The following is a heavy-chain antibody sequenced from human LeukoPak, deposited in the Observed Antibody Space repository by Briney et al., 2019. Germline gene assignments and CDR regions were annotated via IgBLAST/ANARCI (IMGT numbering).Heavy chain of an antibody. CDR2: ISSSGSTI. CDR1: GFTFSDYY. V-gene: IGHV3-11*04. J-gene: IGHJ4*02. CDR3: ARDLGLLAAAGIDY. Sequence: GGSLRLSCAASGFTFSDYYMRWVRQAPGKGLEWVSYISSSGSTIYYADSVKGRSTISRDNAKNSLYLQMNSLRAEDTAVYYCARDLGLLAAAGIDYWGQGTLVTVSS. D-gene: IGHD6-13*01.